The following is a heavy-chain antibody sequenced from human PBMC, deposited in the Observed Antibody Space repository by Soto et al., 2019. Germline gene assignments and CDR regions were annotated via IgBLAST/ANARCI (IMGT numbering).Heavy chain of an antibody. D-gene: IGHD6-6*01. Sequence: GGSLRLSCAASGFTFSTYNMNWVRQAPGKGLEWVSYISSGSSTIYYADSVKGRFTISRDNAKNSLYLQMNSLRDEDTAVYYCAGGLSTSSPEDDWGQGTLVTVSS. CDR2: ISSGSSTI. CDR1: GFTFSTYN. CDR3: AGGLSTSSPEDD. J-gene: IGHJ4*02. V-gene: IGHV3-48*02.